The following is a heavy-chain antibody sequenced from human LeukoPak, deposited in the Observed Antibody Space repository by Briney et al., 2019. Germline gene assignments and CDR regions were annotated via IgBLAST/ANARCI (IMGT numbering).Heavy chain of an antibody. V-gene: IGHV4-4*02. D-gene: IGHD1-26*01. CDR2: ISLARQT. J-gene: IGHJ4*02. CDR1: GGSISGTNW. CDR3: SRESGPFCPFGY. Sequence: SGTLSLTCGVSGGSISGTNWWSWVRQPPGQGLEWIGEISLARQTNYNPSLNGRVTMSLDKSSNQLSLHLTSVTAADTATYFCSRESGPFCPFGYWSQGTLVIVSS.